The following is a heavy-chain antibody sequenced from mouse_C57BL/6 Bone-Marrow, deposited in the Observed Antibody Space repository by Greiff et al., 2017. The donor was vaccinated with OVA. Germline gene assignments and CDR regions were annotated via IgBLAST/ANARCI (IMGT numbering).Heavy chain of an antibody. V-gene: IGHV1-61*01. CDR1: GYTFTSYW. D-gene: IGHD2-5*01. J-gene: IGHJ4*01. CDR2: IYPSDSET. Sequence: QVQLQQPGAELVRPGSSVKLSCKASGYTFTSYWMDWVKQRPGQGLEWIGNIYPSDSETHYNQKFKDKATLTVDKSSSTAYMQLSSLTSEDSAVYYCARSIVTSYYAMDYWGQGTSVTVSS. CDR3: ARSIVTSYYAMDY.